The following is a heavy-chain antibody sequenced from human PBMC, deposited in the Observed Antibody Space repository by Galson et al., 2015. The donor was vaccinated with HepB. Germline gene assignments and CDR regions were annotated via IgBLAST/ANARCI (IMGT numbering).Heavy chain of an antibody. Sequence: SVKVSCKASGYTFTNYYMHWVRQAPGQGLEWMATINPSGGSTCYAQKFQGRVTMTRDTSTSTVYMELSSLRSEDTAVYYCARGRFERFDSWGQGTLVTVSS. CDR3: ARGRFERFDS. CDR2: INPSGGST. J-gene: IGHJ5*01. CDR1: GYTFTNYY. D-gene: IGHD1-1*01. V-gene: IGHV1-46*01.